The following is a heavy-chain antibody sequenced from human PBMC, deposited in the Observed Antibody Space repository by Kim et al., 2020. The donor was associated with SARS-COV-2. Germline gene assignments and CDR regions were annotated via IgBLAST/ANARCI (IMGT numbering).Heavy chain of an antibody. J-gene: IGHJ4*01. CDR1: GFIFADYY. CDR2: ITSGGATI. Sequence: GGSLRLSCAASGFIFADYYMTWIRQAPGKGLEWVSYITSGGATIYYADSVKGRLTISRDNTNNLLYLHMTSLRHEDTAVYYCASGGALTVFNDHWGHGT. D-gene: IGHD2-21*02. V-gene: IGHV3-11*01. CDR3: ASGGALTVFNDH.